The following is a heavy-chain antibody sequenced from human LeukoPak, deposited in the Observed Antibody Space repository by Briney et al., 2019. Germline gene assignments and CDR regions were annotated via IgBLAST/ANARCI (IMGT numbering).Heavy chain of an antibody. CDR3: ARGLVYYDSSGYPGD. CDR1: GFTFSSCA. CDR2: IWFDGTTK. D-gene: IGHD3-22*01. V-gene: IGHV3-33*01. Sequence: GGSLRLSCAASGFTFSSCAMHWVRQASGKGLEWVAVIWFDGTTKYYADSVKGRFTISRDNSKNTLYLQMSSLRAEDTAVYYCARGLVYYDSSGYPGDWGQGTLVTVSS. J-gene: IGHJ4*02.